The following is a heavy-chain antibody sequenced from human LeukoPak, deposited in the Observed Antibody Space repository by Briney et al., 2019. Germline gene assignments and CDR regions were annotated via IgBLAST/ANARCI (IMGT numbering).Heavy chain of an antibody. CDR1: GFTFSSYW. CDR3: ARLLCYDSSGYNY. CDR2: IKQDGSEK. V-gene: IGHV3-7*01. J-gene: IGHJ4*02. Sequence: TGGSLRLSCAASGFTFSSYWMSWVRQAQGKGLEWVANIKQDGSEKYYVDSVKGRFTISRDNAKNSLYLQMNSLRAEDTAVYYCARLLCYDSSGYNYWGQGTLVTVSS. D-gene: IGHD3-22*01.